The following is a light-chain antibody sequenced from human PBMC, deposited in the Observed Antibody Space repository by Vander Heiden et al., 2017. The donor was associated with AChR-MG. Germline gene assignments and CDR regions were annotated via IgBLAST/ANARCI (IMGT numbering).Light chain of an antibody. V-gene: IGLV1-47*02. Sequence: QSVLPQPPSASGPPGQRVTISCSGSSSNIGSNYVYWYQQLPGTAPKLLIYSNNQRPSGVPDRFSGSKSGTSASLAISGLRSEDEADYYCAAWDDSLSGPVVFGGGTKLTVL. CDR1: SSNIGSNY. J-gene: IGLJ2*01. CDR3: AAWDDSLSGPVV. CDR2: SNN.